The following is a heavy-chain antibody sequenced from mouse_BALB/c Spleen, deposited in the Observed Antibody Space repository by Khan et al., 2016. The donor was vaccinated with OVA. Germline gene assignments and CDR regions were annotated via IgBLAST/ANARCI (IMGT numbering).Heavy chain of an antibody. CDR2: ISSAATYT. J-gene: IGHJ3*01. D-gene: IGHD2-1*01. V-gene: IGHV5-9-1*01. Sequence: EVELVESGGGLVEPGGSLKLSCAASGFTFSSFVMSWVRQTPEKRLEWVATISSAATYTYYPDSVKGRFTISRDNAKNTLYLQMNSLRSDDTAIYYRTNGNYGWFAYWGQGTLVTVST. CDR3: TNGNYGWFAY. CDR1: GFTFSSFV.